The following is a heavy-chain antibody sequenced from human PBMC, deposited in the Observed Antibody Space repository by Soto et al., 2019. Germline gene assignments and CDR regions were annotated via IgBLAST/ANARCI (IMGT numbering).Heavy chain of an antibody. Sequence: ASVKVSCKASGFTFTSSAVQWVRQARGQRLEWIGWIVVGSGNTNYAQKFQERVTITRDMSTSTAYMELSSLRSEDTAVYYCAALRESNYYYYYGMDVWGQGTTVTVSS. V-gene: IGHV1-58*01. CDR3: AALRESNYYYYYGMDV. CDR1: GFTFTSSA. J-gene: IGHJ6*02. CDR2: IVVGSGNT. D-gene: IGHD1-26*01.